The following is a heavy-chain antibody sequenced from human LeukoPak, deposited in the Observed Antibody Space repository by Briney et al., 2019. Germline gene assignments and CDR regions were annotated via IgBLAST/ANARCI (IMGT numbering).Heavy chain of an antibody. V-gene: IGHV4-59*01. CDR3: TRGIPGSGSFPQWHYHYHIDV. J-gene: IGHJ6*03. CDR2: VYYGGST. D-gene: IGHD3-10*01. Sequence: SETLSLTCTVSGGSICTYYWSWIRQPPGEGLEWIGYVYYGGSTNYNPSLKSRVTISVATSKNQFSLKLTSVTAADTAVYYCTRGIPGSGSFPQWHYHYHIDVWGKGTTVTVSS. CDR1: GGSICTYY.